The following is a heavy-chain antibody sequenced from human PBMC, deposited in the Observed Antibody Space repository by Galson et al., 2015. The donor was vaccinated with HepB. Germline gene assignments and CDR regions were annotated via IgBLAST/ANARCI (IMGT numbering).Heavy chain of an antibody. J-gene: IGHJ6*02. D-gene: IGHD3-10*01. Sequence: SLRLSCAASGFTFSSYAMSWVRQAPGKGLEWVSAIGSDGSSTFYADSVKGRSTISRDNSGNTLYLQMNRLRAEDTAIYYCAKDLGVRGEYYYYGMDVWGQGTTVPVSS. CDR3: AKDLGVRGEYYYYGMDV. CDR1: GFTFSSYA. CDR2: IGSDGSST. V-gene: IGHV3-23*01.